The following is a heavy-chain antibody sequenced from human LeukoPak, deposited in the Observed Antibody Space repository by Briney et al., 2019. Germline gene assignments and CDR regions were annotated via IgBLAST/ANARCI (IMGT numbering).Heavy chain of an antibody. D-gene: IGHD2-15*01. V-gene: IGHV3-15*01. CDR2: IKSKTDGGTT. J-gene: IGHJ4*02. Sequence: AGGSLRLSCAASGFTFSNAWMSWVRQAPGKGLEWVGRIKSKTDGGTTDYAAPVKGRFTISRDDSKNTLYLQMNSLKTEDTAVYYCTTDGIVVVAATPDYWGQGTLATVSS. CDR1: GFTFSNAW. CDR3: TTDGIVVVAATPDY.